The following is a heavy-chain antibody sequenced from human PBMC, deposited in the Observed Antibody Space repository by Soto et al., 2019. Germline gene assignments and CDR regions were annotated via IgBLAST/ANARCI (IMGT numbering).Heavy chain of an antibody. CDR1: GFALSGYW. V-gene: IGHV3-7*03. CDR2: INPDGTLK. D-gene: IGHD2-21*02. J-gene: IGHJ4*02. Sequence: PGVSLRLSCAASGFALSGYWMTWVRQAPGKGLEWVASINPDGTLKYYVDSVKGRFTISRDNADNSLFLQMISLRVEDTAVYYCARWESGDWYLGIWGQGTLVTAPQ. CDR3: ARWESGDWYLGI.